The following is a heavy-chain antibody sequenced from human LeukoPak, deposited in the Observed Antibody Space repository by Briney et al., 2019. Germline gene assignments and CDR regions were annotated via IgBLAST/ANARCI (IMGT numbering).Heavy chain of an antibody. J-gene: IGHJ3*02. Sequence: GGSLRLSCAASGFTFGIYWMSWVRQAPGKGLEWVANIKEDGSEKYYVDSVKGRSTISRDNAKKSLYLQMNSLRAEDTAVYYCARGFDGVQAFDIWGQGTMVTVSS. CDR1: GFTFGIYW. CDR3: ARGFDGVQAFDI. D-gene: IGHD3-16*01. V-gene: IGHV3-7*01. CDR2: IKEDGSEK.